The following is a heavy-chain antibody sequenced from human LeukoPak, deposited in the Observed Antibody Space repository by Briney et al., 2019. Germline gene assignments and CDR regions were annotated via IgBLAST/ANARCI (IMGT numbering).Heavy chain of an antibody. V-gene: IGHV1-69*13. CDR3: ARDLEDYYDSSGYFDY. Sequence: SVKVSCKASGGTFSSYAISWVRQAPGQGLEWMGGIIPIFGTANYAQEFQGRVTITADESTSTAYMELSSLRSEDTAVYYCARDLEDYYDSSGYFDYWGQGTLVTVSS. CDR1: GGTFSSYA. D-gene: IGHD3-22*01. J-gene: IGHJ4*02. CDR2: IIPIFGTA.